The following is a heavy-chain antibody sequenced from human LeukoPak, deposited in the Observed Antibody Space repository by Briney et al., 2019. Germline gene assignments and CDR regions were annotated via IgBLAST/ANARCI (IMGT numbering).Heavy chain of an antibody. CDR2: INPNSGGT. Sequence: VSVKVSCKASGYTFTGYYMHWVRQAPGQGLEWMGWINPNSGGTNYAQKFQGRVTMTRDTSISTAYMELSRLRSDDTAVYYCARGYDSSGLFYRNDAFDIWGQGTMVTASS. J-gene: IGHJ3*02. CDR3: ARGYDSSGLFYRNDAFDI. D-gene: IGHD3-22*01. V-gene: IGHV1-2*02. CDR1: GYTFTGYY.